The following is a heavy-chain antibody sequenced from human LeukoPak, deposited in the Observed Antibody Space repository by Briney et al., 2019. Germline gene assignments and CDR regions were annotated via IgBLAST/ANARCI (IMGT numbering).Heavy chain of an antibody. J-gene: IGHJ6*02. Sequence: ASVKVSCKASGYTFTSYAIHWVRQAPGQRLEWMGWINVGNDNTKYSQKLQGRVTMTTDTSTSTAYMELRSLRSDDTAVYYCASLHCSGGSCYSYYGMDVWGQGTTVTVSS. V-gene: IGHV1-3*01. CDR2: INVGNDNT. CDR3: ASLHCSGGSCYSYYGMDV. CDR1: GYTFTSYA. D-gene: IGHD2-15*01.